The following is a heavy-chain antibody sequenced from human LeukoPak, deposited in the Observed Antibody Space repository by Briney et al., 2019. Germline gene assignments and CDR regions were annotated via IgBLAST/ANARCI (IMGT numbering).Heavy chain of an antibody. CDR3: ARAGIDEYYFDY. CDR2: IGSSSSYI. J-gene: IGHJ4*02. Sequence: GGSLRLSCAASGFTFSSYSMNWVRQAPGKGLEWVSSIGSSSSYIYYADSVKGRFTISRDNAKNSLYLQMNSLRAEDMAVYYCARAGIDEYYFDYWGQGTLVTVSS. D-gene: IGHD6-13*01. CDR1: GFTFSSYS. V-gene: IGHV3-21*01.